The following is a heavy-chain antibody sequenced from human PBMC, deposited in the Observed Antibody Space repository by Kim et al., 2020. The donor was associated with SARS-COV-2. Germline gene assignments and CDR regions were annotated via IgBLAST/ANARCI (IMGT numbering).Heavy chain of an antibody. V-gene: IGHV4-59*01. J-gene: IGHJ4*02. D-gene: IGHD3-10*01. Sequence: SETLSLTCSVSGDSITNYYWTWVRLPPGKGLEWIGYIYNSGTTNFNPSLEGRVTMSVDTSKSQVSLRLSSVTAADTAIYYCATLDMVRGEYYFDYWGQGT. CDR3: ATLDMVRGEYYFDY. CDR2: IYNSGTT. CDR1: GDSITNYY.